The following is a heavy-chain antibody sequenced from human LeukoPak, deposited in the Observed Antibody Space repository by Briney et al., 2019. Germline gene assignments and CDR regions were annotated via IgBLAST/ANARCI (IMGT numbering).Heavy chain of an antibody. D-gene: IGHD2-21*02. Sequence: ASVKVSCKASGYTFTSYAMNWVRQAPGQGLEWMGWINTNTGNPTYAQGFTGRFVFSLDTSVSTAYLQISSLKAEDTAVYYCASPVTAIRFDRFDYWGQGTLVTVSS. CDR1: GYTFTSYA. CDR3: ASPVTAIRFDRFDY. CDR2: INTNTGNP. V-gene: IGHV7-4-1*02. J-gene: IGHJ4*02.